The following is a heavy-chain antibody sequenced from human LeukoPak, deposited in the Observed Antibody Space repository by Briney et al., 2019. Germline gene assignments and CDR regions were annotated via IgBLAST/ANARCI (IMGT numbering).Heavy chain of an antibody. CDR3: ATGPHYGLTDAFDI. D-gene: IGHD1-14*01. CDR2: IIPILGIA. J-gene: IGHJ4*02. CDR1: GGTFSSYA. Sequence: ASVKVSCKASGGTFSSYAISWVRQAPGQGLEWMGRIIPILGIANYAQKFQGRVTMTEDTSTDTAYMELSSLRSEDTAVYYCATGPHYGLTDAFDIWGQGTLVTVSS. V-gene: IGHV1-69*04.